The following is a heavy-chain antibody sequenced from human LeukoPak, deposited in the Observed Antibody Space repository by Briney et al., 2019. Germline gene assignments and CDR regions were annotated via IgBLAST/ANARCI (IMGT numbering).Heavy chain of an antibody. J-gene: IGHJ5*02. CDR1: GGSVSSGSHY. CDR3: ARTVIGNYNWFDP. D-gene: IGHD2-21*01. CDR2: VYYSGST. Sequence: SETLSLTCPVSGGSVSSGSHYWSWIRQPPGKGLEWIGHVYYSGSTSYNPSLKGRVPLSVHTSKNHFSLELQSVDAAVTAVYYCARTVIGNYNWFDPWGQGTLVTVSS. V-gene: IGHV4-61*03.